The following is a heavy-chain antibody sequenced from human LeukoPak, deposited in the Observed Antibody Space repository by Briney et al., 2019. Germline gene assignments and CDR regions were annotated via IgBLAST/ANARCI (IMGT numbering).Heavy chain of an antibody. Sequence: APRRVSSKASGYTFTAYFMHWVRQAPGHRLEWRGWINPNSGGTSYAQKFQGRVTMTRDTSISTAYMELSRLRSDDTAVYYCARQELVDIVATTYWGQGTLVTVLS. D-gene: IGHD5-12*01. CDR3: ARQELVDIVATTY. CDR1: GYTFTAYF. V-gene: IGHV1-2*02. CDR2: INPNSGGT. J-gene: IGHJ4*02.